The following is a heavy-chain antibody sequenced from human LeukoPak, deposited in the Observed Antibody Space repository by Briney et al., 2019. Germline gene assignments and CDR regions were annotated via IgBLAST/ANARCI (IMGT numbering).Heavy chain of an antibody. Sequence: SETLSLTCTVSGGSISNKYWSWIRQPAGKGLEWIGRIHSSGSTNYNPSLKSRVTMSVDTSKNQFSLRLSSVTAADTAVYYCARDRYYYDSSASPFDYWGQGTLVTVSS. CDR1: GGSISNKY. V-gene: IGHV4-4*07. CDR3: ARDRYYYDSSASPFDY. CDR2: IHSSGST. D-gene: IGHD3-22*01. J-gene: IGHJ4*02.